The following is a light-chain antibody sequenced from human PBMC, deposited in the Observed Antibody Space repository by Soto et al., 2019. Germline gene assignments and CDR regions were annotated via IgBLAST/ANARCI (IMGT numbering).Light chain of an antibody. V-gene: IGKV1-5*01. Sequence: DIQMTQSPPTLSASEGDRVTITCRASQSISTWLAWYQQKPGKAPKLLTSDASSLESGVPSRFSASGSGTEFTLTISSLQPDDFATYYCQQYYRPYTFGQGTKLEIK. CDR1: QSISTW. CDR2: DAS. CDR3: QQYYRPYT. J-gene: IGKJ2*01.